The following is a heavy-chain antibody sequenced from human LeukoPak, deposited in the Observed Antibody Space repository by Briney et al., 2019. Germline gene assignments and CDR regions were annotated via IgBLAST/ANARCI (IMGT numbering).Heavy chain of an antibody. CDR2: ISSSGSTR. Sequence: AGGSLRLSCAASGFTFSSYEMNWVRQAPGKGLEWVSYISSSGSTRYYADSVKGRFTISRDNAKNSLYLQMNSLRAEDTAVYYCASKTWFGELLGWYFDYWGQGTLVTVSS. J-gene: IGHJ4*02. CDR1: GFTFSSYE. V-gene: IGHV3-48*03. D-gene: IGHD3-10*01. CDR3: ASKTWFGELLGWYFDY.